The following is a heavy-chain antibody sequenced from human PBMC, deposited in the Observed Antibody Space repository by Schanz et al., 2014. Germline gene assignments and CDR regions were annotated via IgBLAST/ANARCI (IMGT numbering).Heavy chain of an antibody. J-gene: IGHJ6*02. CDR1: GYTFTRSG. V-gene: IGHV1-2*02. CDR2: INPDSGGT. D-gene: IGHD3-3*01. CDR3: ASDFWSGYSHYYYGLDV. Sequence: QVQLVQSGAEVKNPGASVKVSCKASGYTFTRSGISWVRQAPGQGLEWMGWINPDSGGTNYAQKFQGRVTMTRDMSINTAYMELSRLRSDDSAVYYCASDFWSGYSHYYYGLDVWGQGTTVTVSS.